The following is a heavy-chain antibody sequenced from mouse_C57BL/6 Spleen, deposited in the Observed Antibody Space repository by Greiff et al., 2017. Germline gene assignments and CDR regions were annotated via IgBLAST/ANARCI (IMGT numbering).Heavy chain of an antibody. CDR3: ARERDSFLDY. CDR2: IDPSDSYT. CDR1: GYTFTSYW. V-gene: IGHV1-69*01. J-gene: IGHJ2*01. Sequence: QVQLQQPGAELVMPGASVKLSCKASGYTFTSYWMHWVKQRPGQGLEWIGEIDPSDSYTNYNQTFKGKSTLSVDKSSSTAYMQLSSLTSEDAEIYYCARERDSFLDYWGQGTTLTVSS.